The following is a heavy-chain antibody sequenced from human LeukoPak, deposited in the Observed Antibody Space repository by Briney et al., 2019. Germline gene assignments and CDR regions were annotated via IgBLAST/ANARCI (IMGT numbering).Heavy chain of an antibody. CDR1: GGSISSSSYY. CDR3: ASYPTYCSSTSCYGWEAFDI. Sequence: PSETLSLTCTVSGGSISSSSYYWGWIRQPPGKGLEWIGSIYYSGSTYYKPSLKSRVTISVDTSKNQFSLKLSSVTAADTAVYYCASYPTYCSSTSCYGWEAFDIWGQGTMVTVSS. D-gene: IGHD2-2*01. CDR2: IYYSGST. V-gene: IGHV4-39*01. J-gene: IGHJ3*02.